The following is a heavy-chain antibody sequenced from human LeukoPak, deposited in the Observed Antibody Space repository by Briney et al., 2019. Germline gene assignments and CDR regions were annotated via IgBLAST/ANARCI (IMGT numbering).Heavy chain of an antibody. J-gene: IGHJ4*02. CDR3: ARALYDYVQLNQYYFDY. CDR2: IYYSGST. CDR1: GGSISSYY. V-gene: IGHV4-59*08. Sequence: PSETLSLTCTVSGGSISSYYWSWIRQPPGKGLEWIGYIYYSGSTNYNPSLKSRVTISVDTSKNQFSLKLSSVTAADTAVYYCARALYDYVQLNQYYFDYWGQGTLVTVSS. D-gene: IGHD3-16*01.